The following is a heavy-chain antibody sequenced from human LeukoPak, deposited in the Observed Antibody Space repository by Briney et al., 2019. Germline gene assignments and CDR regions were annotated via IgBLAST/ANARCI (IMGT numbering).Heavy chain of an antibody. J-gene: IGHJ4*02. Sequence: GGSLRLSCAASGFTFSAYAMHRVRQAPGKGLEYVSSITSDGGITYYANSVKGRFTISRDNSRNTLYLQMGSLRAEDMAVYYCARDLTGTGDYWGQGTLVTVSS. D-gene: IGHD1-20*01. CDR2: ITSDGGIT. CDR3: ARDLTGTGDY. V-gene: IGHV3-64*01. CDR1: GFTFSAYA.